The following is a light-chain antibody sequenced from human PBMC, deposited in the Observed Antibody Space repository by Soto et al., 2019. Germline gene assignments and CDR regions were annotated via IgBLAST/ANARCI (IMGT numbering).Light chain of an antibody. J-gene: IGLJ3*02. V-gene: IGLV4-69*01. CDR3: QTWGTGTRPKGV. Sequence: QAVVTQSPSASASLGASVKLTCTLSSGHSSYAIAWHQQQPEKGPRYLMKINSDGSHSKGDGIPDRFSGSSSGAERYLTISSRQSEDEADYSGQTWGTGTRPKGVFGGGTKLTVL. CDR1: SGHSSYA. CDR2: INSDGSH.